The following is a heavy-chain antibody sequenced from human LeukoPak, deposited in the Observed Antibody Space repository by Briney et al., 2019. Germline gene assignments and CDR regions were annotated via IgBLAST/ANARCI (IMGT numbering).Heavy chain of an antibody. CDR2: INGDGRTT. CDR3: TRTLWFGELHPGQFDY. Sequence: PGGSLRLSCSASGFIFSTYTMYWVRQAPGKGLEYVSVINGDGRTTYYIDSVKGRFTISRDNSKNSLYLQMNSLRAEDTAVYYCTRTLWFGELHPGQFDYWGQGTLVTVSS. CDR1: GFIFSTYT. J-gene: IGHJ4*02. D-gene: IGHD3-10*01. V-gene: IGHV3-64*04.